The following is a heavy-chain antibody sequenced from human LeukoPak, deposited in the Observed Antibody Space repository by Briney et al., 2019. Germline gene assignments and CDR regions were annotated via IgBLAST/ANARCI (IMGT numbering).Heavy chain of an antibody. CDR2: INSDGSST. J-gene: IGHJ4*02. Sequence: GGSLRLSCAASGFTFSSYWMHWVRQAPGKGLVWVSRINSDGSSTSYADSVKGRFTISRDNAKNTLYLQMNSLRAEDTAVYYCARGRGGYYYDSSGYFNYWGQGTLVTVSS. D-gene: IGHD3-22*01. V-gene: IGHV3-74*01. CDR1: GFTFSSYW. CDR3: ARGRGGYYYDSSGYFNY.